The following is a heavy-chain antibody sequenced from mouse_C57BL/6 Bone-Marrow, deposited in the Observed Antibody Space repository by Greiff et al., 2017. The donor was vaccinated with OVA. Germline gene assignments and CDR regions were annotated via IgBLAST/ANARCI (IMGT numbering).Heavy chain of an antibody. D-gene: IGHD2-4*01. CDR3: ARTGNDYDVDY. CDR1: GYAFSSSW. J-gene: IGHJ2*01. Sequence: QVQLQQPGPELVKPGASVKISCKASGYAFSSSWMNWVKQRPGKGLEWIGRIYPGDGDTNYNGKFKGKATLTADKSSSTAYMQLSSLTSEDSAVYVCARTGNDYDVDYWGQGTTLTVSS. CDR2: IYPGDGDT. V-gene: IGHV1-82*01.